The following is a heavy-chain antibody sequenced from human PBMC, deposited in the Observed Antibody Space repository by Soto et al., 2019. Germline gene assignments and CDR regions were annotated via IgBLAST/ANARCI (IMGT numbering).Heavy chain of an antibody. V-gene: IGHV3-23*01. CDR3: AKRGIVVVVAARGNYYYGMDV. D-gene: IGHD2-15*01. CDR2: ISGSGGST. Sequence: GGSLRLSCAASGFTFSSYAMSWVRQAPGKXLEWVSAISGSGGSTYYADSVKGRFTISRDNSKNTLYLQMNSLRAEDTAVYYCAKRGIVVVVAARGNYYYGMDVWGQGTTVTVSS. J-gene: IGHJ6*02. CDR1: GFTFSSYA.